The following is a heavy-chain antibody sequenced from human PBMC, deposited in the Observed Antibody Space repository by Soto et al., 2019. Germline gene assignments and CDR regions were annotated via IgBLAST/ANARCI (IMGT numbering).Heavy chain of an antibody. Sequence: GESLKISCNGSGYIFTSYWIGWGRQMPGKGLEWMGIIYPGDSDTRYSPSFQGQVTISADKSISTAYLQWSSLKASDTAMYYCARLPWDEVATIYYFDYWGQGTLVTVSS. J-gene: IGHJ4*02. V-gene: IGHV5-51*01. CDR1: GYIFTSYW. CDR2: IYPGDSDT. D-gene: IGHD5-12*01. CDR3: ARLPWDEVATIYYFDY.